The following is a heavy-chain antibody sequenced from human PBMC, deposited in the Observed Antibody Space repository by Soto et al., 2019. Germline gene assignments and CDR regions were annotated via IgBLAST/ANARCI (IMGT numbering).Heavy chain of an antibody. CDR3: ATQPLARYCSSTSCLHYDGMDV. CDR1: GGSISSSSYY. Sequence: SETLSLTCTVSGGSISSSSYYWGWIRQPPGKGLEWIGSIYFSGSTYYNPSLKSRVTISVDTSKNHFSLKLRSVTAADTSVYYCATQPLARYCSSTSCLHYDGMDVWGQGTTVTGS. V-gene: IGHV4-39*01. D-gene: IGHD2-2*01. J-gene: IGHJ6*02. CDR2: IYFSGST.